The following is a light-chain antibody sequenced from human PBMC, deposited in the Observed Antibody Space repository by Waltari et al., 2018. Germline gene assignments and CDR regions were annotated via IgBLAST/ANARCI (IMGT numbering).Light chain of an antibody. CDR1: QSISSW. V-gene: IGKV1-5*01. J-gene: IGKJ1*01. CDR2: DAS. Sequence: DIQMTQSPSTLSASVGDRVTITCRASQSISSWLAWYQQKPGKDPKLLIYDASSLESGGPSRFSGSGSGTEFTLTISSLQPDDFATYYCQQYNSYSQWTFGQGTKVEIK. CDR3: QQYNSYSQWT.